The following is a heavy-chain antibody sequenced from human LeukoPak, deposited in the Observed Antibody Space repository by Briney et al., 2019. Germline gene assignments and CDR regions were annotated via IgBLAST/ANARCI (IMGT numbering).Heavy chain of an antibody. CDR2: INPKSGGT. V-gene: IGHV1-2*02. CDR3: ARDRETGSYYGIDY. CDR1: GYSFTGYY. Sequence: GASVKVSCKASGYSFTGYYMHWVRQAPGQGLEWMGWINPKSGGTNYEQKFQGRVTMTRDTSISTAYMELNRLRSDDTAVYYCARDRETGSYYGIDYWGQGTLVTVSS. D-gene: IGHD1-26*01. J-gene: IGHJ4*02.